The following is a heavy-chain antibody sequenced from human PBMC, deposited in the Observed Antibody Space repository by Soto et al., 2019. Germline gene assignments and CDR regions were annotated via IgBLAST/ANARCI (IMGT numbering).Heavy chain of an antibody. Sequence: EASVKVSCKASGYTFTSYGISWVRQAPGQGLEWMGWIIAYNGNTNYAQKLQDRVTMTTDTSTSTAYMDLSSLTSEDTAVYYCASNQKGPYTGMDVWGQGTTVTVSS. CDR3: ASNQKGPYTGMDV. CDR2: IIAYNGNT. V-gene: IGHV1-18*01. CDR1: GYTFTSYG. J-gene: IGHJ6*02. D-gene: IGHD5-18*01.